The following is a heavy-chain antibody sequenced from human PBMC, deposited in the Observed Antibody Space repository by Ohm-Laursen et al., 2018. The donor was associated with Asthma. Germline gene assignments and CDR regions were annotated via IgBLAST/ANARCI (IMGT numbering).Heavy chain of an antibody. CDR3: ARATFYYESTGYYHFDH. D-gene: IGHD3-22*01. V-gene: IGHV4-31*03. Sequence: TLSLTCSVSGDSISSGDHYWSWIRQHPGKGLEWIGYIYYSGNTYYNPSLKSRVIISVDTSKNQFSLKLTSVTAADTALYYCARATFYYESTGYYHFDHWGRGTLVTVSS. CDR2: IYYSGNT. J-gene: IGHJ4*02. CDR1: GDSISSGDHY.